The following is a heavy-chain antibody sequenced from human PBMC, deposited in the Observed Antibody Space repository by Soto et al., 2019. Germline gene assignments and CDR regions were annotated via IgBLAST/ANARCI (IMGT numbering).Heavy chain of an antibody. D-gene: IGHD3-16*01. J-gene: IGHJ4*02. V-gene: IGHV3-48*03. CDR3: ARDDSGYAYYFDY. CDR2: ISSSGSTI. CDR1: GFTFSSYE. Sequence: GGSLRLSCAASGFTFSSYEMNWVRQAPGKGLEWVSYISSSGSTIYYADSVKGRSTISRDNAKNSLYLQMNSLRAEDTAVYYCARDDSGYAYYFDYWGQGTLVTVSS.